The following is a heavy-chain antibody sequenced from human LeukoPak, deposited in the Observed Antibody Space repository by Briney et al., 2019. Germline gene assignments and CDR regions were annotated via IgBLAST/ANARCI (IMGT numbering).Heavy chain of an antibody. CDR2: IYYSGST. J-gene: IGHJ4*02. D-gene: IGHD2-15*01. CDR3: ASEYCSGGSCYPNGELDY. Sequence: PSETLSLTCTVSGVSISSYYWSWIRQPPGKGLEWIGYIYYSGSTNYNPSLKSRVTISVDTSKNQFSLKLSSVTAADTAVYYCASEYCSGGSCYPNGELDYWGQGTLVTVSS. CDR1: GVSISSYY. V-gene: IGHV4-59*01.